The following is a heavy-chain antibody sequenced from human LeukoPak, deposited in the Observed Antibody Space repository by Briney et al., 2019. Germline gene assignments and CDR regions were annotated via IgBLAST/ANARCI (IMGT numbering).Heavy chain of an antibody. Sequence: PGGSLRLSCVASGFTFSSSWMHWVRQAPGKGLVWVSRINTDGKTTTYADSVKGRFTISRDNTKNTLYLQMNSLNAEDTALYYCAKDWVRLEPYYYGSGSPPSDYWGQGTLVTVSS. V-gene: IGHV3-74*01. CDR2: INTDGKTT. CDR1: GFTFSSSW. J-gene: IGHJ4*02. D-gene: IGHD3-10*01. CDR3: AKDWVRLEPYYYGSGSPPSDY.